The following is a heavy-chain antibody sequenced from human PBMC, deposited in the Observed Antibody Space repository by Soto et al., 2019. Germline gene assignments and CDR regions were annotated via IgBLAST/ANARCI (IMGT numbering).Heavy chain of an antibody. J-gene: IGHJ6*02. Sequence: ASVKVSCKASGFTFNTSTVQWVRQARGQRLEWIGWIVVGSDNTNYAQKFLERVTITRDMSTATAYMELSSLRSEDTAVYYCAAAAIDPLYSYYGMDVWGQGTTVTVSS. V-gene: IGHV1-58*01. CDR3: AAAAIDPLYSYYGMDV. CDR1: GFTFNTST. D-gene: IGHD2-2*01. CDR2: IVVGSDNT.